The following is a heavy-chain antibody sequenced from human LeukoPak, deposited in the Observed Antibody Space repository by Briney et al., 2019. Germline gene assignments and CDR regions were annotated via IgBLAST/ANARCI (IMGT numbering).Heavy chain of an antibody. Sequence: GSLRLSCAASGFTFSSYAMSWIRQPPGKGLEWIGEINHSGSTNYNPSLKSRVTISVDTSKNQFSLKLSSVTAADTAVYYCARGRMVVSRYFDLWGRGTLVTVSS. J-gene: IGHJ2*01. CDR3: ARGRMVVSRYFDL. CDR1: GFTFSSYA. D-gene: IGHD2-15*01. CDR2: INHSGST. V-gene: IGHV4-34*01.